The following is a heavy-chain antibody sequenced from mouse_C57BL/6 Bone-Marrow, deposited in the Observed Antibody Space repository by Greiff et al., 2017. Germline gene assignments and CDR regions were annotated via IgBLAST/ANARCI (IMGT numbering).Heavy chain of an antibody. Sequence: EVQRVGSGGGLVQSGRSLRLSCATSGFTFSDFYMEWVRQAPGKGLEWIAASRNKANDYTTESSASVKGRFIVSRDTSQSILYLQMNALRAEDTAIYYCARDARRYYGSSYPFAYWGQGTLVTVSA. J-gene: IGHJ3*01. CDR2: SRNKANDYTT. CDR3: ARDARRYYGSSYPFAY. D-gene: IGHD1-1*01. CDR1: GFTFSDFY. V-gene: IGHV7-1*01.